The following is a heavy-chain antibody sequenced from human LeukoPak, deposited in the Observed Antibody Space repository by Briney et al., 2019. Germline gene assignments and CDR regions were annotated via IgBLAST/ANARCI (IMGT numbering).Heavy chain of an antibody. CDR3: AFSKYSRSDFDS. D-gene: IGHD6-6*01. V-gene: IGHV2-5*02. Sequence: SGPTLLKPTQTLTLTCTFSGFSLSTNAVGVGLIRQPPGEALEWLALIYWDDDKRYSPSQKSRLTITKDTSKNQVVLTMANMDPADTATYYCAFSKYSRSDFDSWGQGTLVTVSS. CDR1: GFSLSTNAVG. J-gene: IGHJ4*02. CDR2: IYWDDDK.